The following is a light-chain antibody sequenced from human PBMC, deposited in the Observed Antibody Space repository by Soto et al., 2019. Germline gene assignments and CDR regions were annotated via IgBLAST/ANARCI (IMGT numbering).Light chain of an antibody. Sequence: EIVMTQSPATLSVSPGERATLSCRASKDVSSDLAWYLQKPGQAPRLLIYGASTRAAGTPVRFSGSGSGTEFTLTISSLQSEDFAIYYCQQYSNWPPWTFGQGTKVEVK. CDR2: GAS. CDR1: KDVSSD. V-gene: IGKV3-15*01. J-gene: IGKJ1*01. CDR3: QQYSNWPPWT.